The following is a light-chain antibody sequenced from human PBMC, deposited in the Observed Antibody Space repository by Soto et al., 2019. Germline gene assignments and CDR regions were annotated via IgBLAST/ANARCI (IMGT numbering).Light chain of an antibody. CDR1: QSISNW. V-gene: IGKV1-5*01. J-gene: IGKJ1*01. CDR3: QQYNSYS. CDR2: NAS. Sequence: DIQRPQSPSTLPSSVVSIFPITCRASQSISNWLAWYQQKPGTAPKVLIYNASNLQSGVPSRFSGSGSGTEFNLTISSMQPDDFATYYCQQYNSYSFGQGTKLDI.